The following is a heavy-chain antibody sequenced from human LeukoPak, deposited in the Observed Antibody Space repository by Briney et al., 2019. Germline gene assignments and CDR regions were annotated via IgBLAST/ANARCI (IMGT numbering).Heavy chain of an antibody. D-gene: IGHD3-3*01. CDR2: IKQDGSEK. CDR3: ARGRYDFWSGYITFDY. Sequence: GGSLRLSCAASGFSLSNYWMNWVRQAPGKGLEWVANIKQDGSEKNYVDSVKGRFSISRDNAKNSLILQMNSLRDEDTAVYYCARGRYDFWSGYITFDYWGQGTLVTVSS. CDR1: GFSLSNYW. V-gene: IGHV3-7*01. J-gene: IGHJ4*02.